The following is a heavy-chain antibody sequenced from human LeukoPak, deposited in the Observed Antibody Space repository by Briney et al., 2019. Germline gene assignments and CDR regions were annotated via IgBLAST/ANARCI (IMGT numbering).Heavy chain of an antibody. Sequence: PGGSLRLSCAASGFTFSSYWMSWVRQAPGKGLEWVANIKQDGSEKYYVDSVKGRFTISRGNAKNSLYLRMNSLRAEDTAVYYCARERSWIQLWIDAFDIWGQGTMVTVSS. CDR3: ARERSWIQLWIDAFDI. CDR1: GFTFSSYW. CDR2: IKQDGSEK. D-gene: IGHD5-18*01. J-gene: IGHJ3*02. V-gene: IGHV3-7*04.